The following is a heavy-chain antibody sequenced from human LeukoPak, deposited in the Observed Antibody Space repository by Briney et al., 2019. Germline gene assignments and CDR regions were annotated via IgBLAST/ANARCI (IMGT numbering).Heavy chain of an antibody. V-gene: IGHV3-74*01. D-gene: IGHD5-24*01. CDR3: VRDGDAYNFDY. J-gene: IGHJ4*02. Sequence: GGSLRLSCAASGFTFSSYWMHWVRQAPGKGLVWVSRINSDGSSTSYADSVKGRFTISRDNAKNTLYLQMNSLRVEDTAVYYCVRDGDAYNFDYWGQGTLVTVSS. CDR2: INSDGSST. CDR1: GFTFSSYW.